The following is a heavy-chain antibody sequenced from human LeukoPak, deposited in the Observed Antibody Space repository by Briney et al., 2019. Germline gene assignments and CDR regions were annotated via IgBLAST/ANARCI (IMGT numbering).Heavy chain of an antibody. CDR2: IYYSGST. D-gene: IGHD3-22*01. J-gene: IGHJ4*02. Sequence: SETLSLTCTVSGGSISSYYWSWIRQPPGKGLEWIGCIYYSGSTNYNPSLKSRVSISVDTSKNQFSLKLSSVTAADTAVYYCASLIRHLDYWGQGTLVTVSS. CDR3: ASLIRHLDY. V-gene: IGHV4-59*08. CDR1: GGSISSYY.